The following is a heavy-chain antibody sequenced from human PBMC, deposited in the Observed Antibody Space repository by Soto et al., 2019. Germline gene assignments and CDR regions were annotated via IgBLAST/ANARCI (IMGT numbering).Heavy chain of an antibody. J-gene: IGHJ5*02. CDR2: IIPIFSTP. V-gene: IGHV1-69*13. CDR1: GGTFGSYA. CDR3: ARPIQYYFDTSAQSAWFDP. D-gene: IGHD3-22*01. Sequence: GASLKVSCKASGGTFGSYAISWVRQAPGQGLEWMGGIIPIFSTPNYAQKFQGRVTITADESTSTAYMELSSLRSEDTAVYYCARPIQYYFDTSAQSAWFDPWGQGTLVTVSS.